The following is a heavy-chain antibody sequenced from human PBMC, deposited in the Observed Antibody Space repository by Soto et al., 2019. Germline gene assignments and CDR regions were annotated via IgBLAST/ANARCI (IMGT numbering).Heavy chain of an antibody. CDR3: ASAEYSSGWPRIGYYYYYMDV. D-gene: IGHD6-19*01. J-gene: IGHJ6*03. CDR2: ISAYNGNT. Sequence: ASVKVSCKASGYTFTSYGISWVRQAPGQGLEWMGWISAYNGNTNYAQKLQGRVTMTTDTSTSTAYMELRSLRSDDTAVYYCASAEYSSGWPRIGYYYYYMDVWGKGTTVTVSS. V-gene: IGHV1-18*01. CDR1: GYTFTSYG.